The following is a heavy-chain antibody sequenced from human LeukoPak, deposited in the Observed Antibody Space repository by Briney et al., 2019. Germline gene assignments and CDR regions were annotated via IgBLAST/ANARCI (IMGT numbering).Heavy chain of an antibody. D-gene: IGHD7-27*01. CDR2: ISGSGGST. J-gene: IGHJ4*02. V-gene: IGHV3-23*01. CDR1: GFTFSSYA. CDR3: AKASNWGEFYYFDY. Sequence: GGSLRLSCAASGFTFSSYAMSWVRQAPGKGLEWVSAISGSGGSTYYADSVKGRFTISRDNSKNTLYLQMNSLRAEDTAGYYCAKASNWGEFYYFDYWGQGTLVTVSS.